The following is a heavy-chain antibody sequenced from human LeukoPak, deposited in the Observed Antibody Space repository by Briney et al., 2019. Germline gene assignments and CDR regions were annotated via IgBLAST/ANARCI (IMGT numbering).Heavy chain of an antibody. V-gene: IGHV4-34*01. CDR1: VGSFSGYY. CDR2: INHSGST. D-gene: IGHD3-10*01. Sequence: SETLSLTCAVYVGSFSGYYWSWIRQPPGKGLEWIGEINHSGSTNYNSSLKSRVTISVDTSKNQFSLKLSSVTAADTAVYYCARGYYGTGSHCCHMDVWGKGTTITVS. J-gene: IGHJ6*03. CDR3: ARGYYGTGSHCCHMDV.